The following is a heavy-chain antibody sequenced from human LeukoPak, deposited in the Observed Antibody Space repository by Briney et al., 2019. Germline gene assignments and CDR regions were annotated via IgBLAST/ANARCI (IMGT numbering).Heavy chain of an antibody. CDR1: GDRVSGSSIT. J-gene: IGHJ4*02. CDR3: AREGSGSCSLDF. CDR2: TYYRSKRYN. D-gene: IGHD1-26*01. V-gene: IGHV6-1*01. Sequence: SQTLSLTCALSGDRVSGSSITWNWIRQSPSRGLEWLGRTYYRSKRYNHYALSVKSRMTINLDTSKNQFSLQVNAVTPEDTAVYYCAREGSGSCSLDFWGQGTLVTVSS.